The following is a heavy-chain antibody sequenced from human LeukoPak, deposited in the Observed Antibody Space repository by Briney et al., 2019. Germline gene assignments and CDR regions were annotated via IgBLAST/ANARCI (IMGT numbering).Heavy chain of an antibody. D-gene: IGHD2-8*01. CDR2: ISSNGSTI. J-gene: IGHJ3*02. CDR1: GFTFSTYE. CDR3: ARGTGYGVFDI. V-gene: IGHV3-48*03. Sequence: GGSLRLSCAASGFTFSTYEMNWVRQAPGKGLEWVSYISSNGSTILYADSVKGRFTISRDNAKNSLSLQMNSLRAEDTALYYCARGTGYGVFDIWGQGTMVTVS.